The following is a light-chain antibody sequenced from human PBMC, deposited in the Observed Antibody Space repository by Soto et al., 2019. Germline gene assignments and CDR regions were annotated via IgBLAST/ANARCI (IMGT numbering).Light chain of an antibody. CDR2: AAS. Sequence: DIQMTQSPSSLPASVGDRVTLTCRASQSISTYLNWYQQKPGKAPKLLIYAASSWQSGVPSRLSGSGSVTDFTLTISSLQPEDFATYYCQQSYTIPYTFGQGTKLEIK. V-gene: IGKV1-39*01. CDR3: QQSYTIPYT. CDR1: QSISTY. J-gene: IGKJ2*01.